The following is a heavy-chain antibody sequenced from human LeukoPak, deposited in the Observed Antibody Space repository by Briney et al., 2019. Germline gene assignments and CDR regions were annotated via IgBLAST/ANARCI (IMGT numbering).Heavy chain of an antibody. J-gene: IGHJ4*02. V-gene: IGHV4-30-4*08. Sequence: SETLSLTXTVSGGSISSGDYYWSWIRQPPGKGLEWIGYIYYSGSTYYNPSLKSRVTISVDTSKNQFSLKLSSVTAADTAVYYCARDLIGARNAGYSYGLENFESFDYWGQGTLVTVSS. CDR3: ARDLIGARNAGYSYGLENFESFDY. CDR2: IYYSGST. D-gene: IGHD5-18*01. CDR1: GGSISSGDYY.